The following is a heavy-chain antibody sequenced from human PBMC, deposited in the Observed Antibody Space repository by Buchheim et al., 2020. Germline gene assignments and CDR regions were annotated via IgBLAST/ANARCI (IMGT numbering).Heavy chain of an antibody. V-gene: IGHV1-46*01. J-gene: IGHJ6*02. CDR1: GYTFTSYY. D-gene: IGHD5-24*01. Sequence: QVQLVQSGAEVKKPGASVKVSCKASGYTFTSYYMHWVRQAPGQGLEWMGIINPSAGSISYAQKFQGRVTMTRDTSTSTVYMELSSLRSEDTAVYYCARDSLVEMATRKGYYYYGMDVWAQGTT. CDR2: INPSAGSI. CDR3: ARDSLVEMATRKGYYYYGMDV.